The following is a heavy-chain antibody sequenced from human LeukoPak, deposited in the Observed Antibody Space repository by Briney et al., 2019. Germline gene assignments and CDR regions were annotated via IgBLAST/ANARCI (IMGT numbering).Heavy chain of an antibody. D-gene: IGHD2-8*01. J-gene: IGHJ4*02. Sequence: GESLRLSCVASGFTFSNAWMSWVRQAPGKGLEWVGRIRSKTDGETLDYAAPVKGRFTISRDDSKNTLYLQMNSLKTEDTAAYYCTTVIMGLPKDDYWGQGTLVTVSS. CDR1: GFTFSNAW. V-gene: IGHV3-15*01. CDR2: IRSKTDGETL. CDR3: TTVIMGLPKDDY.